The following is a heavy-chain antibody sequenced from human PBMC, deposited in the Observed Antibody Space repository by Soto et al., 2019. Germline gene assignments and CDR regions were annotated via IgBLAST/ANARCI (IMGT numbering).Heavy chain of an antibody. CDR2: MYHSGST. Sequence: PSETLSLTCAVSGGSISSGGYSWSWIRQPPGKGLEWIGYMYHSGSTYYNPSLKSRVTISVDTSKNQFSLKLSSVTAADTAVYYCARKMWFEGGPWFDPWGQGTLVTVSS. CDR3: ARKMWFEGGPWFDP. CDR1: GGSISSGGYS. J-gene: IGHJ5*02. V-gene: IGHV4-30-2*01. D-gene: IGHD3-10*01.